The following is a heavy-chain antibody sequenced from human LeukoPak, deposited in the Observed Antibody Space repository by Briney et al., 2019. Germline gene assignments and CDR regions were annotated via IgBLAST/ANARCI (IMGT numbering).Heavy chain of an antibody. Sequence: GGSLRLSCAASGFTFSGSAMHWVRQASGKGLEWVGRIRRKANSYATAYAASVKGRFTISRDDSKNTAYLQMNSLKTEDTAVYYCSSGWERPRPGYWGQGTLVTVSS. D-gene: IGHD1-26*01. CDR3: SSGWERPRPGY. CDR1: GFTFSGSA. CDR2: IRRKANSYAT. V-gene: IGHV3-73*01. J-gene: IGHJ4*02.